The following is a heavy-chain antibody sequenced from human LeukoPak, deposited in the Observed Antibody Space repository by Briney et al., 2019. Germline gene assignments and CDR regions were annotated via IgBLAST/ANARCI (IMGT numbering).Heavy chain of an antibody. V-gene: IGHV4-31*03. Sequence: PSQTLSFTCTVSGVSISSGGYYWSWIRQHPGKGLEWIGYIYYSGSTYYNPSLKSRVTISVDTSKNQFSLKLSSVTAADTAVYYCARCTIFGVVKCNWFYPWGQGTLVTVSS. CDR1: GVSISSGGYY. CDR2: IYYSGST. CDR3: ARCTIFGVVKCNWFYP. J-gene: IGHJ5*02. D-gene: IGHD3-3*01.